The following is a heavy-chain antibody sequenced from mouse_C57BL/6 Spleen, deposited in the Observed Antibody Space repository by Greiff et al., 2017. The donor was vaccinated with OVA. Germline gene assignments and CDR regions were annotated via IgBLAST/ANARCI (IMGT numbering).Heavy chain of an antibody. D-gene: IGHD1-1*01. Sequence: QVQLQQSGAELVRPGTSVKVSCKASGYAFTNYLIEWVKQRPGQGLEWIGVINPGSGGTNYNEKFKGKATLTADKSSSTAYMQLSSLTSEDSAVYFGARSYGSSYGAYAMDYWGQGTSVTVSS. J-gene: IGHJ4*01. CDR1: GYAFTNYL. CDR3: ARSYGSSYGAYAMDY. CDR2: INPGSGGT. V-gene: IGHV1-54*01.